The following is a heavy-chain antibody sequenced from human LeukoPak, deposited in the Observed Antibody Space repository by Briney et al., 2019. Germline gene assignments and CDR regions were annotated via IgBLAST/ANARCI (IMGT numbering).Heavy chain of an antibody. J-gene: IGHJ4*02. V-gene: IGHV4-59*12. D-gene: IGHD3-9*01. CDR1: GGSLTTYY. CDR2: IYYSGST. Sequence: SETLSPTCTVSGGSLTTYYWSWIRQPPGKGLDWIAYIYYSGSTNYNPSLKSRVTISVDTSKNQFSLKLSSVTAADTAVYYCARGRLRYFDWQGTTNFDYWGQGTLVTVSS. CDR3: ARGRLRYFDWQGTTNFDY.